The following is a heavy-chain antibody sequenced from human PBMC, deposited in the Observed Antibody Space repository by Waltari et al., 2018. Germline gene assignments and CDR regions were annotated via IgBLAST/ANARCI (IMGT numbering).Heavy chain of an antibody. CDR3: VRGVGVQSWIDP. CDR1: GLTFNNYE. CDR2: ISSSGSTI. V-gene: IGHV3-48*03. J-gene: IGHJ5*02. D-gene: IGHD6-6*01. Sequence: EVQLGASACGLLQPGASLRLSWAASGLTFNNYEMNWVRQAPGKGLEWVSYISSSGSTIYYADFVKGRFTISRDNAKNSLYLQMNSLRAEDTAVYYCVRGVGVQSWIDPWGQGTLVTVSS.